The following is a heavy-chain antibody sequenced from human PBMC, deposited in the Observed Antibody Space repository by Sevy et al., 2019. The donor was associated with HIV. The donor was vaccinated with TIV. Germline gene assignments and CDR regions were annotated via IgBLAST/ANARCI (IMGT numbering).Heavy chain of an antibody. D-gene: IGHD1-26*01. Sequence: GGSLRLSCAASGFTFSSYGMHWVRQAPGKGLEWVAVIWYDGSNKYYADSVKGRFTISRDNSKNTRYLQMNSLRAEDTAVYYCARESYERGAYYFDYWGQGTLVTVSS. CDR2: IWYDGSNK. CDR1: GFTFSSYG. J-gene: IGHJ4*02. CDR3: ARESYERGAYYFDY. V-gene: IGHV3-33*01.